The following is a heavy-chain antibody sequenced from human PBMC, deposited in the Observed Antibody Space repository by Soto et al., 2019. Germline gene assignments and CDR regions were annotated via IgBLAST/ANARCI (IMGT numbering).Heavy chain of an antibody. CDR3: ARVAPPMRVRGAIDY. J-gene: IGHJ4*02. CDR1: GGTFSSYT. Sequence: GASVKVSCKASGGTFSSYTISWVRQAPGQGLEWMGGIIPILGIANYAQKFQGRVTITADKSTSTAYMELSSLRAEDTAVYYCARVAPPMRVRGAIDYWGQGTLVTVSS. V-gene: IGHV1-69*10. CDR2: IIPILGIA. D-gene: IGHD3-10*01.